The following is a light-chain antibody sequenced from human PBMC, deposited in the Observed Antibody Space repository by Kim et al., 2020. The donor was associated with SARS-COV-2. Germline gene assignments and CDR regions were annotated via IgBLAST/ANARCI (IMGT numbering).Light chain of an antibody. CDR1: HSVMNSY. J-gene: IGKJ4*01. CDR2: DAS. Sequence: SPGERATPSCMASHSVMNSYLAWYQQKPGQAPRLLIYDASSRATGIPDRFSGSASGTDFTLTISRLEPEDFAVYYCQQHGSSPLTFGGGTKVDIK. CDR3: QQHGSSPLT. V-gene: IGKV3-20*01.